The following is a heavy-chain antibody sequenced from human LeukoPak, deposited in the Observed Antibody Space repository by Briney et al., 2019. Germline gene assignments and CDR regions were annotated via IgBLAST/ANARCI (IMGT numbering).Heavy chain of an antibody. Sequence: GGSLRLSCAASGFTFSGSAMRWVRQASGKGLEWIGRIRSKANSYATAYAASVKGRFTISRDDSKNTAYLQMNSLKTEDTAVYYCARDRCSGGSCYFDYWGQGTLVTVSS. V-gene: IGHV3-73*01. J-gene: IGHJ4*02. CDR1: GFTFSGSA. CDR2: IRSKANSYAT. D-gene: IGHD2-15*01. CDR3: ARDRCSGGSCYFDY.